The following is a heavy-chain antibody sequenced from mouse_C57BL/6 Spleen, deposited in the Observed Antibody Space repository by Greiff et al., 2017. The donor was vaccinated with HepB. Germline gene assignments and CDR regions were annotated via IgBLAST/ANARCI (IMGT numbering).Heavy chain of an antibody. J-gene: IGHJ4*01. CDR1: GFTFSSYG. CDR2: ISSGGSYT. CDR3: ARHEWLPYYYAMDY. Sequence: EVQLVESGGDLVKPGGSLKLSCAASGFTFSSYGMSWVRQTPDKRLEWVATISSGGSYTYYPDSVKGRFTISRDNAKNTLYLQMSSRKSEDTAMYYCARHEWLPYYYAMDYWGQGTSVTVSS. V-gene: IGHV5-6*01. D-gene: IGHD2-2*01.